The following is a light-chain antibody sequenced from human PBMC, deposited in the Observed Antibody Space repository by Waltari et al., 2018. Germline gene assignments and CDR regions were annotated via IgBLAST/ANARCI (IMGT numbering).Light chain of an antibody. CDR2: QDT. Sequence: SYELTQPPSVSVSPGQTARIPCSGAELGDKYACWYQQKPGQSPVLVIYQDTKRPSGIPERFSGSSSGNTATLTIRGTQAMDEADYYCQAWDRGTWVFGGGTKLTVL. CDR1: ELGDKY. J-gene: IGLJ3*02. V-gene: IGLV3-1*01. CDR3: QAWDRGTWV.